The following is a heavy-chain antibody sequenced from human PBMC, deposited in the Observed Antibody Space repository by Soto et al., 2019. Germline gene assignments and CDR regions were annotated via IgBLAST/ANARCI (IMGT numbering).Heavy chain of an antibody. CDR3: AKYWGIKSGGSSRVGPNWFDP. CDR2: ISGSGGST. CDR1: GFTFSSYA. V-gene: IGHV3-23*01. D-gene: IGHD2-15*01. Sequence: GESLKISCAASGFTFSSYAMSWVRQAPGKGLEWVSAISGSGGSTYYADSVKGRFTISRDNSKNTLYLQMNSLRAEDTAVYYCAKYWGIKSGGSSRVGPNWFDPWGQGTLVTVSS. J-gene: IGHJ5*02.